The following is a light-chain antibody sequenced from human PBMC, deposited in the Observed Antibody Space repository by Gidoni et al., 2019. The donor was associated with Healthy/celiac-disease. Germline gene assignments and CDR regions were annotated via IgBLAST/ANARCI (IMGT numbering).Light chain of an antibody. CDR3: CSYAGSYTFV. CDR2: DVS. V-gene: IGLV2-11*01. Sequence: QSALTQPRSVSGSPGHSVTISCTGTSSDVGGYNYVSWYQQHPGKAPKLMIYDVSKRPSGVTDRFSGSKSGNTASLTISGLQAEDEADYYCCSYAGSYTFVFGTGTKVTVL. J-gene: IGLJ1*01. CDR1: SSDVGGYNY.